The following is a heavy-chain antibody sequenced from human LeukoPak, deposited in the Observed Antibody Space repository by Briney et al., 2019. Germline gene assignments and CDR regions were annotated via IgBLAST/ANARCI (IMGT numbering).Heavy chain of an antibody. D-gene: IGHD1-26*01. CDR1: GYSFTSYW. Sequence: RGESLKISCKGSGYSFTSYWIGWVRQMPGKGLEWMGIIYPGDSDTRYSPSFQGQVTISADKSISTAYLQWSSLKASDTAMYYRARPQWELLQDDAFDIWGQGTMVTVSS. CDR2: IYPGDSDT. V-gene: IGHV5-51*01. CDR3: ARPQWELLQDDAFDI. J-gene: IGHJ3*02.